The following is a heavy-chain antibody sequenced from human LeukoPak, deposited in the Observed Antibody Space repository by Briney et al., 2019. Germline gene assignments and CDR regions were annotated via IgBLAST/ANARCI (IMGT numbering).Heavy chain of an antibody. J-gene: IGHJ4*03. Sequence: PSETLSLTCAGYGGSFSGYYWSWIRQSPGRGLEWIGEINHSGDTNYNSSVKSRVTISVDTSKNQVSLKVRSLTAADTAVYYCARGPTISETGYFDYWGQGTLVTVSS. CDR2: INHSGDT. CDR3: ARGPTISETGYFDY. CDR1: GGSFSGYY. D-gene: IGHD1-1*01. V-gene: IGHV4-34*01.